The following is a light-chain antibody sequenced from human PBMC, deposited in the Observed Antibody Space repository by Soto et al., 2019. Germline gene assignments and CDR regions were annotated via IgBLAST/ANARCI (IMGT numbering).Light chain of an antibody. Sequence: EMVMTQSPATLSVSPGGRATLSCRASQTVSSNLAWYQQKPGQAPRLLIFGASTRATGIPARFSGSGSGTEFTLTISSLQSEDFAVYYCQHRSNWPLTFGGGTKVDIK. CDR1: QTVSSN. J-gene: IGKJ4*01. CDR3: QHRSNWPLT. CDR2: GAS. V-gene: IGKV3-15*01.